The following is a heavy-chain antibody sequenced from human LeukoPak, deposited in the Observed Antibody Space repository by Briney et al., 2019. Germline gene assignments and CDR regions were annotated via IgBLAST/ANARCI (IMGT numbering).Heavy chain of an antibody. J-gene: IGHJ4*02. CDR1: GFILSDYY. D-gene: IGHD6-13*01. Sequence: GGSLRLSCAASGFILSDYYMSWIRQAPGKGLEGVSYISSSGATIYYADSVKGRFTISRDNAKNSLYLQMNSLRAEDTAVYYCARWGIAAAGTGYWGQGTLVTVSS. CDR2: ISSSGATI. V-gene: IGHV3-11*04. CDR3: ARWGIAAAGTGY.